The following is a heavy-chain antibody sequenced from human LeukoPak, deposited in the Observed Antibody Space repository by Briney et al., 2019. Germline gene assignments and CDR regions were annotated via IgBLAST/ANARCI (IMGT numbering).Heavy chain of an antibody. Sequence: GESLRISCKGSGYSFTTHWIAWVRQMPGKGLEWMGIIYPGDSDTRYSPSFQGHVTISVDKSISTAYLQWSSLEASDTALYYCARHRGYYDYWGQGTLVTVSS. D-gene: IGHD2/OR15-2a*01. J-gene: IGHJ4*02. CDR3: ARHRGYYDY. V-gene: IGHV5-51*01. CDR2: IYPGDSDT. CDR1: GYSFTTHW.